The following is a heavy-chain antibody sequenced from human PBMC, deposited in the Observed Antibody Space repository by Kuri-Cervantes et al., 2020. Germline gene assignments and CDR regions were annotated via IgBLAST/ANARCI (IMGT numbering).Heavy chain of an antibody. CDR3: ARGRMVRGAKPLFWFDP. Sequence: GESLKISCAASGFTFSSYGMHWVRQAPGKGLEWVAVIWYDGSNKYYADSVKGRFTISRDNSKNTLYLQMNSLRAEDTAVYYCARGRMVRGAKPLFWFDPWGQGTLVTVSS. CDR2: IWYDGSNK. V-gene: IGHV3-33*01. J-gene: IGHJ5*02. CDR1: GFTFSSYG. D-gene: IGHD3-10*01.